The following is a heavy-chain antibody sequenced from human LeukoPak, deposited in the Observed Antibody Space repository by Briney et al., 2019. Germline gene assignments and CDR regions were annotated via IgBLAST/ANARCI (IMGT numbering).Heavy chain of an antibody. J-gene: IGHJ4*02. CDR2: IYHSGIT. V-gene: IGHV4-30-2*01. Sequence: TLSLTCAVSGGSISRGGYSWSWIRQPPGKGLEWIGYIYHSGITYYNPSLKTRVTISMDRSKNQFSLNLSSVTAADTAVYFCARENYDDYQDYWGQGTLVTVSS. D-gene: IGHD4-17*01. CDR1: GGSISRGGYS. CDR3: ARENYDDYQDY.